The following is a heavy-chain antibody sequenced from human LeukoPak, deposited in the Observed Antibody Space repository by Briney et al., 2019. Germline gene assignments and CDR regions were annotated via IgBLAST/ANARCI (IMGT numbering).Heavy chain of an antibody. Sequence: GSVRSVNYDGRRISKKKGKGLEWIGSIYYSGSTYYNPSLKSRVTISVDTSKNQFSLKLSSVTAADTAVYYCATPPILRYFDWLGAFDIWGQGTMVTVSS. D-gene: IGHD3-9*01. CDR3: ATPPILRYFDWLGAFDI. V-gene: IGHV4-39*01. CDR1: GSVRSVNYD. J-gene: IGHJ3*02. CDR2: IYYSGST.